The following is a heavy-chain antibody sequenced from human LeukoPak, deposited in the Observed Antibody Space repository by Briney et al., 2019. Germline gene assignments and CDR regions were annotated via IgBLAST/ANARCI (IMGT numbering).Heavy chain of an antibody. CDR3: ARRYYGMDV. J-gene: IGHJ6*02. CDR1: GFTVSTNY. Sequence: GGSLRLSCAASGFTVSTNYMSWVRQAPGKGLEWLSVIYGGGSTYYADSVKGRFTISRDNSKNTLHLQMNSLRVEDTAVYYCARRYYGMDVWGQGTTVTVSS. V-gene: IGHV3-66*01. CDR2: IYGGGST.